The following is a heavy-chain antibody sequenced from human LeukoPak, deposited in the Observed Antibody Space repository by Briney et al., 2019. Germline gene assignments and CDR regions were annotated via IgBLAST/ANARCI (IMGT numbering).Heavy chain of an antibody. J-gene: IGHJ5*02. Sequence: GGSLRLSCAASGFTVSSNYMSWVRQAPGKGLEWVSAIYSGGSTYYADSVKGRFTISRDNSKNTLYLQMDSLRAEDTAVYYCARQARITMVRGPDPNWFDPWGQGTLVTVSS. V-gene: IGHV3-66*04. D-gene: IGHD3-10*01. CDR3: ARQARITMVRGPDPNWFDP. CDR1: GFTVSSNY. CDR2: IYSGGST.